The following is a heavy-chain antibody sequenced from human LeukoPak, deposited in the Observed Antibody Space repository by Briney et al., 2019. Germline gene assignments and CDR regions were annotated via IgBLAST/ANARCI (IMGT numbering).Heavy chain of an antibody. J-gene: IGHJ5*02. CDR1: GGSFRGYY. CDR2: INHSGST. D-gene: IGHD6-6*01. CDR3: ARELGWAARLGEQPYNWFDP. Sequence: SEPLSLTCAVYGGSFRGYYWSWIRQPPGKGLEWIGEINHSGSTNYNPSLKSRVTISLDTSMKKFSLKLNSVTAADTAVYYCARELGWAARLGEQPYNWFDPWGQGTLVTVSS. V-gene: IGHV4-34*01.